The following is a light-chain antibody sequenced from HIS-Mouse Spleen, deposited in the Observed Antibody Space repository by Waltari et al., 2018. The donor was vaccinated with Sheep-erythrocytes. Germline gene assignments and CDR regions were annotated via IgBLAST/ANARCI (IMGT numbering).Light chain of an antibody. CDR1: KLGDKY. Sequence: SSELTQPPSVSVFPGQTASITCSGDKLGDKYACWYQQKPGQFPVLVIYQDTKRTTGIPECFSAYNSGNTATLTNSGTQAMDEADYSCQAWDSSIVVFGGGTKLTVL. J-gene: IGLJ2*01. CDR3: QAWDSSIVV. V-gene: IGLV3-1*01. CDR2: QDT.